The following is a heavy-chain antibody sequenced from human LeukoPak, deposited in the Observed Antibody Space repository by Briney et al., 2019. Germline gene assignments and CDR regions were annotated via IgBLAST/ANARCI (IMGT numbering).Heavy chain of an antibody. CDR2: IYTSGST. CDR3: ARRSYITMVRGVNDYYFDY. V-gene: IGHV4-61*02. J-gene: IGHJ4*02. CDR1: GGSISSGSYY. D-gene: IGHD3-10*01. Sequence: SETLSLTCTVSGGSISSGSYYWSWIRQPAGKGLEWIGRIYTSGSTNYNPSLKSRVTISVDTSKNQFSLKLSSVTAADTAVYYCARRSYITMVRGVNDYYFDYWGQGTLVTVSS.